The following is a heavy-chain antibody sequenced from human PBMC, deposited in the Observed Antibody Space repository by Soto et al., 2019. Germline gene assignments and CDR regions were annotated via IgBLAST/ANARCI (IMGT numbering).Heavy chain of an antibody. D-gene: IGHD5-12*01. CDR1: GFTFSSYA. CDR3: TKGGYDLIYYFGMDV. V-gene: IGHV3-23*01. J-gene: IGHJ6*02. Sequence: EVQLLESGGGLVQPGGSLRLSCAASGFTFSSYAISWVRQTPGKGLEWVSSISGSGDSTYYADSVKGRFTISRDNAKNSLYLHMNSLRAEDTAIYYCTKGGYDLIYYFGMDVWGQGTTVTVSS. CDR2: ISGSGDST.